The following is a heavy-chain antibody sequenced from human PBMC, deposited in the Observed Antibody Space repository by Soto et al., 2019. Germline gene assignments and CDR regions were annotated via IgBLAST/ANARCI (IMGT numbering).Heavy chain of an antibody. CDR3: ARHTTVTSIDY. J-gene: IGHJ4*02. CDR2: IYYSGST. Sequence: SETLSLTCTVSGGSISSYYWSWIRQPPGKGLEWIGYIYYSGSTNYNPSLKSRVTISSDTSNNQFSLKMSSVTAADTAIYYCARHTTVTSIDYWGRGTLVTVSS. V-gene: IGHV4-59*01. CDR1: GGSISSYY. D-gene: IGHD4-17*01.